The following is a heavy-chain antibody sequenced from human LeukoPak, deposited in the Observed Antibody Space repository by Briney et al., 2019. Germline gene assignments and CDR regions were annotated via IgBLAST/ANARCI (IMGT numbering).Heavy chain of an antibody. D-gene: IGHD5-12*01. CDR2: IGTAGDP. Sequence: GGSLRLSCAASGFTFSSYDMHWVRQATGKGLEWVSVIGTAGDPYYPGSVKGRFTISRENAKNSLYLQMNSLRAGDTAVYYCARPLPCHGYNPRDCGAFDIWGQGTMVTVSS. CDR1: GFTFSSYD. V-gene: IGHV3-13*05. CDR3: ARPLPCHGYNPRDCGAFDI. J-gene: IGHJ3*02.